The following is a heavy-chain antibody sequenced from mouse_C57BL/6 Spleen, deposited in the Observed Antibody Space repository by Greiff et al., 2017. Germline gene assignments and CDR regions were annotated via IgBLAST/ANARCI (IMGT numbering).Heavy chain of an antibody. CDR1: GFTFSSYA. CDR2: ISDGGRYT. CDR3: ARRGDAMDY. J-gene: IGHJ4*01. Sequence: EVMLVESGGGLVKPGGSLKLSCAASGFTFSSYAMSWVRQTPEKRLEWVATISDGGRYTYYPDNVKGRFTISRDNAKNNLYLQMSHLKSEDTAMYYCARRGDAMDYWGQGTSVTVSS. V-gene: IGHV5-4*03.